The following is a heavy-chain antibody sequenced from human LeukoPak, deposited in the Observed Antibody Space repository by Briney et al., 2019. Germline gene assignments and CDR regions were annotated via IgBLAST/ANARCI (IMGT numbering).Heavy chain of an antibody. CDR3: ARGYCSSTSCSLPFIL. J-gene: IGHJ4*02. CDR1: GGTFSSYT. D-gene: IGHD2-2*01. CDR2: IIPILGIA. Sequence: GASVKVSCKASGGTFSSYTISLVRQAPGQGLEWMGRIIPILGIANYAQKFQGRVTITADKSTSTAYMELSSLRSEDTAVYYCARGYCSSTSCSLPFILWGQGTLVTLSS. V-gene: IGHV1-69*02.